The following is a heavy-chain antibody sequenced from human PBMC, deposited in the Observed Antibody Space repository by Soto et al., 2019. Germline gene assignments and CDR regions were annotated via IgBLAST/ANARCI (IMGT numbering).Heavy chain of an antibody. J-gene: IGHJ4*02. CDR1: GFTFSHHS. D-gene: IGHD1-7*01. Sequence: GGSLRLSCSGSGFTFSHHSLYWVRQPPGKGLQCVSSISGSGGNIYYAESVKGRFTISRDNSKNTIFLHMDSLRAEDTAVYYCAKDRNYPRDQFHYWGQGTLVTVSS. V-gene: IGHV3-64*04. CDR2: ISGSGGNI. CDR3: AKDRNYPRDQFHY.